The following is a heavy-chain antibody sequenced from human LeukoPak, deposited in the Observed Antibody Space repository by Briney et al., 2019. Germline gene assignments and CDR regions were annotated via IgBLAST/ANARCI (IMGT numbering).Heavy chain of an antibody. D-gene: IGHD2-2*01. Sequence: GGSLRLSCVASGFTFTNYWMNWVRQAPGKGLEWVASIKQDGSQKSYVDSVKGRFTISRDNAKNSLSLQMDSLRGEDTAVYYCARVVVPAAMRYGMDVWGQGTTVTVSS. CDR1: GFTFTNYW. CDR3: ARVVVPAAMRYGMDV. J-gene: IGHJ6*02. CDR2: IKQDGSQK. V-gene: IGHV3-7*01.